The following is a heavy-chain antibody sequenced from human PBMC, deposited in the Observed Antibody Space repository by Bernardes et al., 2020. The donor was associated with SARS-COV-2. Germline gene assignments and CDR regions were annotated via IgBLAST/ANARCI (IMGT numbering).Heavy chain of an antibody. CDR3: AKYLYQNYYYGMDV. V-gene: IGHV3-23*01. CDR1: GFTFSSYA. J-gene: IGHJ6*02. D-gene: IGHD2-2*02. CDR2: ISGSGGST. Sequence: GGSLRLSCAASGFTFSSYAMSWVRQAPGKGLEWVSAISGSGGSTYYADSVKGRFTISRDNSKNTLYLQMNSLRAEDTAVYYCAKYLYQNYYYGMDVWGQGTTVTVSS.